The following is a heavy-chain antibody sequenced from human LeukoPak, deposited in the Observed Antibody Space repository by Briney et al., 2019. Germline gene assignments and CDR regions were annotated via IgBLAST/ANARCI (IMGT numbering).Heavy chain of an antibody. CDR3: ARGVAVAGTADY. CDR1: GYTFTGYY. J-gene: IGHJ4*02. D-gene: IGHD6-19*01. V-gene: IGHV1-2*02. Sequence: GASVTVSFKSSGYTFTGYYMHWVRQAPGQGREWMGWINPNSGGTNYAQKFQGRVTMTRDTSISTAYMELSRLRSDDTAVYYCARGVAVAGTADYWGQGTLVTVSS. CDR2: INPNSGGT.